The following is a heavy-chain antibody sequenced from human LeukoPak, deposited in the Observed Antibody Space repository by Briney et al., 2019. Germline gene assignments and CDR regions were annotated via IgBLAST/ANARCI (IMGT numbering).Heavy chain of an antibody. Sequence: SETLSLTCAVHGGSFSGYYWSWIRQPPGKGLEWIGEINHSGSTNYNPSLKSRVTISVDTSKNQFSLKLSSVTAADTAVYYCARGLEYSSSSVDYWGQGTLVTVSS. V-gene: IGHV4-34*01. CDR1: GGSFSGYY. CDR2: INHSGST. D-gene: IGHD6-6*01. CDR3: ARGLEYSSSSVDY. J-gene: IGHJ4*02.